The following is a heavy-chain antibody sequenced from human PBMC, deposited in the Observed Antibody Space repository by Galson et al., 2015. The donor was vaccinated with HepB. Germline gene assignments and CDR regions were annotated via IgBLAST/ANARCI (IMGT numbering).Heavy chain of an antibody. D-gene: IGHD2-15*01. J-gene: IGHJ4*02. Sequence: SLRLSCAASGFTFSSYSMSWVRQAPGKGLKWVSGVSGRGGSTNYADSVKGRFVISRDNSKNTLYLQMNSLRVDDTTIYYCARGPLGRGYFDYWGQGTLVTVSS. CDR1: GFTFSSYS. V-gene: IGHV3-23*01. CDR2: VSGRGGST. CDR3: ARGPLGRGYFDY.